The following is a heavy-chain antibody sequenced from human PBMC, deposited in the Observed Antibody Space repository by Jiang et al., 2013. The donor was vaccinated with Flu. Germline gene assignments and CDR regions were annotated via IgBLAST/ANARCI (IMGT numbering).Heavy chain of an antibody. CDR2: INHRGST. V-gene: IGHV4-34*01. CDR3: ASQDYYDSSGYGAPY. CDR1: GGSFSGYY. D-gene: IGHD3-22*01. Sequence: LLKPSETLSLTCAVYGGSFSGYYWSWIRQPPGKGLEWIGEINHRGSTNYNPSLKSRVTISVDTSKNQFSLKLSSVTAADTAVYYCASQDYYDSSGYGAPYWGQGTLVTVSS. J-gene: IGHJ4*02.